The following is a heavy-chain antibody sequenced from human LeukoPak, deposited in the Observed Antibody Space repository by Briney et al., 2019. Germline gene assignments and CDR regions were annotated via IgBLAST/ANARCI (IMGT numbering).Heavy chain of an antibody. V-gene: IGHV3-74*01. CDR1: GFTFSGYA. J-gene: IGHJ4*02. D-gene: IGHD4-17*01. Sequence: SGGSLRLSCSASGFTFSGYAMHWVRQAPGKGLVWVSRINSDGSSTIYADSVKGRLTISRDNAKNTLYLQVNSLRAEDTAVYYCARGGDYGDYALDYWGQGTLVTVSS. CDR2: INSDGSST. CDR3: ARGGDYGDYALDY.